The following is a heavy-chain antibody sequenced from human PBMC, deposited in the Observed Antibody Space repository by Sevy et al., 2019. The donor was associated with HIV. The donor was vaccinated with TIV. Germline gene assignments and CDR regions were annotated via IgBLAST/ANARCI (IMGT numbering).Heavy chain of an antibody. CDR2: IRSKTYGGTT. CDR3: TRVQGTISAYFYFGMDV. D-gene: IGHD2-21*01. Sequence: GGSLRLSCTGSGFTFGDYAVSWLRQAPGKGLEWVGFIRSKTYGGTTEYAASVKGRFTISGEESKSIAYLQMNSLKTEDTAVYYCTRVQGTISAYFYFGMDVWGQGTTVTVSS. J-gene: IGHJ6*02. V-gene: IGHV3-49*03. CDR1: GFTFGDYA.